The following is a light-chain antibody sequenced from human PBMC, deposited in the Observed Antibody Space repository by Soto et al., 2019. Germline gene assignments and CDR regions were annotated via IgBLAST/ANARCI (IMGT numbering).Light chain of an antibody. J-gene: IGKJ1*01. V-gene: IGKV1-5*03. CDR3: QQYNSYPWT. CDR1: QSVGRW. Sequence: IRMTQSPSSLSASTEDRDTITSLASQSVGRWLAWYQQKPGKAPNLLIYKASSLESGVQSRFSGSGSGTEFTVTISSLQPDDFATYYCQQYNSYPWTFGQGTKVDIK. CDR2: KAS.